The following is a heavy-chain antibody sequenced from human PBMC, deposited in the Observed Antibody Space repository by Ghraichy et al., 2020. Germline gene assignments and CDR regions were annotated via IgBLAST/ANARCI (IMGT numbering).Heavy chain of an antibody. D-gene: IGHD2-2*02. Sequence: SVKVSCKASGGTFSSYAISWVRQAPGQGLEWMGGIIPIFGTANYAQKFQGRVTITADESTSTAYMELSSLRSEDTAVYYCARDSGYCSSTSCYSLKEDINWFDPWGQGTLVTVSS. CDR1: GGTFSSYA. J-gene: IGHJ5*02. CDR3: ARDSGYCSSTSCYSLKEDINWFDP. CDR2: IIPIFGTA. V-gene: IGHV1-69*13.